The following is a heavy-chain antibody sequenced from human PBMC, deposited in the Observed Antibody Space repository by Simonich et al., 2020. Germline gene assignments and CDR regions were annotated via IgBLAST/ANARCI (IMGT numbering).Heavy chain of an antibody. CDR2: INPNRGGT. V-gene: IGHV1-2*02. D-gene: IGHD5-12*01. J-gene: IGHJ4*02. Sequence: QVQLVQSGAEVKKPGASVKFSCKASGYTFTGYYMHWVRQAPGQGLEWRGWINPNRGGTNYAQKFQGRVTMTRDTSISTAYMELSRLRSDDTAVYYCASSKLATIDYWGQGTLVTVSS. CDR1: GYTFTGYY. CDR3: ASSKLATIDY.